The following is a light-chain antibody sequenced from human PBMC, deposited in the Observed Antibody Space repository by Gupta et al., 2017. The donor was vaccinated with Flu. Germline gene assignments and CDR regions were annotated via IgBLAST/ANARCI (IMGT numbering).Light chain of an antibody. J-gene: IGLJ2*01. CDR3: ASYTATSALGL. Sequence: SISCTGSTSDIDDYDYVSWYQQHPAKGPRLIIYEVTKRPSGISSRFSASKSGTTASLTISGLQAEDEAHYFCASYTATSALGLFGGGTKLTVL. V-gene: IGLV2-14*03. CDR1: TSDIDDYDY. CDR2: EVT.